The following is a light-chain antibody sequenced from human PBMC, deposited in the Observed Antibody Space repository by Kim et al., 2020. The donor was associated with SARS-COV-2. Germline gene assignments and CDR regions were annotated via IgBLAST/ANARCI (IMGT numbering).Light chain of an antibody. Sequence: QRVTISCSGRSSNIGNNAVNWYQQFPGKAPQLLIYYNDLLPSGVSDRFSDSKSGTSASLAISGLQSEDEADYFCAAWDDSLNGHVVFGGGTQLTVL. J-gene: IGLJ2*01. V-gene: IGLV1-36*01. CDR3: AAWDDSLNGHVV. CDR2: YND. CDR1: SSNIGNNA.